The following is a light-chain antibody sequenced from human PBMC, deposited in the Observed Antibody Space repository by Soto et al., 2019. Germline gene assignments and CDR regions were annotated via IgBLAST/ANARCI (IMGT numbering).Light chain of an antibody. CDR3: SSYGGSSNLV. CDR1: SSDVGGYNY. V-gene: IGLV2-8*01. J-gene: IGLJ2*01. CDR2: EVN. Sequence: QSALTQPPSASGSPGQSVTISCTGTSSDVGGYNYVSWYQQHPGKAPKLMIYEVNKRPSGVPDRFSGSKSGNTASLTVSGLQAEDEADYCCSSYGGSSNLVFGGGTKLTVL.